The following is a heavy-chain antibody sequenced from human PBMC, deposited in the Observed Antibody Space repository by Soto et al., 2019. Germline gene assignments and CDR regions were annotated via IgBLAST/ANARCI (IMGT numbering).Heavy chain of an antibody. D-gene: IGHD3-3*01. Sequence: GGSLRLSCAASGFTFSSYWMSWVRQAPGKGLEWVANIKQDGSEKYYVDSVKGRFTISRDNAKNSLYLQMNSLRAEDTAVYYCARGGLWSGYYTDYYYGMDVWGQGTTVTVSS. CDR3: ARGGLWSGYYTDYYYGMDV. V-gene: IGHV3-7*04. CDR1: GFTFSSYW. J-gene: IGHJ6*02. CDR2: IKQDGSEK.